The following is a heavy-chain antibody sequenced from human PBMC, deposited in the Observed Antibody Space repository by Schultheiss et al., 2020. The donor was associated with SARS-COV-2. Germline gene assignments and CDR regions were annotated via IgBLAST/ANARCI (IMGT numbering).Heavy chain of an antibody. V-gene: IGHV4-38-2*01. J-gene: IGHJ3*02. Sequence: SETLSLTCAVSNYSITDGYYWGWIRQPPGKGLEWIGTIYHTGSTYHNPSLKSRVTMSVDTSKNQFSLKLSSVTAVDTAVYYCARRAGENKVAPTGGSFDIWGQGTVVTVSS. D-gene: IGHD5-12*01. CDR3: ARRAGENKVAPTGGSFDI. CDR1: NYSITDGYY. CDR2: IYHTGST.